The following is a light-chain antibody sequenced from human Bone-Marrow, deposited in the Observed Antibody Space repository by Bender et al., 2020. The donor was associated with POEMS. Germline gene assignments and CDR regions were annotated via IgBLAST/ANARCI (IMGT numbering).Light chain of an antibody. CDR1: SSNTGSGYD. CDR2: GYN. V-gene: IGLV1-40*01. CDR3: SSYTAARTRL. J-gene: IGLJ3*02. Sequence: QSVLTQPPSVSGAPGQRVTISCTGSSSNTGSGYDINWYQHLPGTAPKLLIYGYNNRPSGVPDRFSGSKSGTSASLAITGLQAEDEGDYYCSSYTAARTRLFGGGTKLTVL.